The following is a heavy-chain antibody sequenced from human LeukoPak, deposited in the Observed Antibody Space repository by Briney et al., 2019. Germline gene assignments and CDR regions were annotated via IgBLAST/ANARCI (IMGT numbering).Heavy chain of an antibody. V-gene: IGHV3-30-3*01. D-gene: IGHD6-13*01. J-gene: IGHJ3*02. Sequence: PGGSLRLSCAASEFTFTNYWMHWVRQAPGKGLEWVAIISYDGCNKDYADCVKGRFTISRDNSKNTLYLQMNSLRAEDTAVYYCSRAYSSSWPAIEAFEIWGQGTMVTVSS. CDR2: ISYDGCNK. CDR1: EFTFTNYW. CDR3: SRAYSSSWPAIEAFEI.